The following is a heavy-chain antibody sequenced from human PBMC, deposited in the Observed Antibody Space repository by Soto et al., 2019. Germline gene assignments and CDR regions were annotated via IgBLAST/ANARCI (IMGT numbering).Heavy chain of an antibody. Sequence: PGGSLRLSCAASGCTFSTYAMNWVRQAPGKGLEWVSAISGSGASTYYADSVKGRFTISRDNSKNTLYLQVNSLRVEDTAVYYCAKDDNWSYNFDYWGQGTLVTVSS. CDR1: GCTFSTYA. J-gene: IGHJ4*02. V-gene: IGHV3-23*01. CDR3: AKDDNWSYNFDY. CDR2: ISGSGAST. D-gene: IGHD1-7*01.